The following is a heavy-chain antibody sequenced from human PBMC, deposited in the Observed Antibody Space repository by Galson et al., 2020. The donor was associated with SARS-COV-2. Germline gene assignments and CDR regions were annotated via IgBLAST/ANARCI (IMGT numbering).Heavy chain of an antibody. D-gene: IGHD5-18*01. CDR2: ISWNSGSI. Sequence: GGSLRLSCAASGFTFDDYAMHWVRQAPGKGLEWVSGISWNSGSIGYADSVKVRFTISRDNAKNSLYLQMNSLRAEDTALYYCAKDRGYSYGYYPIDYWGQGTLVTVSS. V-gene: IGHV3-9*01. J-gene: IGHJ4*02. CDR3: AKDRGYSYGYYPIDY. CDR1: GFTFDDYA.